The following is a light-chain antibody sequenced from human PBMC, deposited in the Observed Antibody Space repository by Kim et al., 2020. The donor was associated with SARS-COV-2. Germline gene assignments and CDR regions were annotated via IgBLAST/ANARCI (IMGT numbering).Light chain of an antibody. Sequence: SPGERATPSCRASQSVSSNLAWYQQKPGQAPRLLIYGASTRATGIPARFSGSGSGTEFTLTISSLQSEDFAVYYCQQYNNWPTWTFGQGTKVDIK. CDR1: QSVSSN. CDR3: QQYNNWPTWT. V-gene: IGKV3-15*01. J-gene: IGKJ1*01. CDR2: GAS.